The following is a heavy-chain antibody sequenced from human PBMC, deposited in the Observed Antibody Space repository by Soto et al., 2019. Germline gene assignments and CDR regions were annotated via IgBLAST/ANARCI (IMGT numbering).Heavy chain of an antibody. J-gene: IGHJ3*02. Sequence: QVQLVQSGAEVKKPGSSVKVSCKASGDTFSSYAISWVRQAPGQGLEWMGGIIPIFGTANYAQKFQGRVTITTDKSTSRDYMDLSSLRSEEPGTDYPASGGTPHAYGDEWFPGGSAYPFDIWGQGTTVTVS. CDR1: GDTFSSYA. CDR2: IIPIFGTA. D-gene: IGHD4-17*01. V-gene: IGHV1-69*06. CDR3: ASGGTPHAYGDEWFPGGSAYPFDI.